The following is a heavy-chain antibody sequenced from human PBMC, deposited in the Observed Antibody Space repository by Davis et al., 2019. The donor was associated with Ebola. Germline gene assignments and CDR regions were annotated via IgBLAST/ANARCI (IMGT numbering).Heavy chain of an antibody. V-gene: IGHV1-18*01. D-gene: IGHD1-14*01. CDR1: GYTFTSYG. Sequence: ASVKVSCKASGYTFTSYGISWVRQAPGQGLEWMGWISAYNGNTNYAQKFQGRVTITADKSTSTAYMELSSLRSEDTAVYYCARASAEVLTYYYGMDVWGQGTTVTVPS. CDR2: ISAYNGNT. J-gene: IGHJ6*02. CDR3: ARASAEVLTYYYGMDV.